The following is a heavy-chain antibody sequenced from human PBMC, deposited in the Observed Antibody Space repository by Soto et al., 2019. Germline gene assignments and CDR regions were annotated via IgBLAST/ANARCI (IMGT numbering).Heavy chain of an antibody. CDR3: ARAERRFLEWLLFPNDAFDI. CDR1: GDSVSSNSAA. Sequence: QSQTLSLTCAISGDSVSSNSAAWNWIRQSPSRGLEWLGRTYYRSKWYNDYAVSVKSRITINPDTSKNQFSLQLNSVTPEDTAVYYCARAERRFLEWLLFPNDAFDIWGQGTMVTVSS. J-gene: IGHJ3*02. CDR2: TYYRSKWYN. V-gene: IGHV6-1*01. D-gene: IGHD3-3*01.